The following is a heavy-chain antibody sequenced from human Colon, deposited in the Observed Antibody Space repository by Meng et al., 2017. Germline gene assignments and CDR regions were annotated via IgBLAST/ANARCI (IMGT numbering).Heavy chain of an antibody. V-gene: IGHV4-38-2*02. J-gene: IGHJ5*02. D-gene: IGHD4-17*01. CDR2: IYHSGRT. CDR1: GYSISSGYY. Sequence: SETLSLTCTVSGYSISSGYYWCWIRQPPGKGVEWTGSIYHSGRTYYNPSLKSRVTISVDTSKNQFSLKLSSVTAADTAVYYCARVPVTTFSWFDPWGQGTLVTVSS. CDR3: ARVPVTTFSWFDP.